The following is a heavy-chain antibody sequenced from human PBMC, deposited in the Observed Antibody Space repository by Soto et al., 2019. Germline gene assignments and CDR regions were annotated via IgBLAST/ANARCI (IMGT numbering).Heavy chain of an antibody. CDR2: IYSGGST. Sequence: EVQLVESGGGLVQPGGSLRLSCAASGFTVSSNYMSWVRQAPGKGLELVSVIYSGGSTYYADSVKGRFTISRHNSKNTLYLQMSSLRAEDTAVYYCAGSRGGGRGPRDILVQGTMVTVSS. D-gene: IGHD2-15*01. V-gene: IGHV3-53*04. CDR3: AGSRGGGRGPRDI. J-gene: IGHJ3*02. CDR1: GFTVSSNY.